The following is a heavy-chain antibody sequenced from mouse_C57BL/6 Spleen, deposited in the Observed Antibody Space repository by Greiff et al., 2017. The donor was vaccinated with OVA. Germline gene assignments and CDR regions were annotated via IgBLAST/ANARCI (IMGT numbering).Heavy chain of an antibody. Sequence: QVQLQQPGAELVKPGASVKMSCKASGYTFTSYWITWVKQRPGQGLEWIGDIYPGSGSTNYTEKFKSKATLTVDTSSSTAYMQLSSLTSEDSAVYYCAREAFYYGSSYLDYWGQGTTLTVSS. CDR2: IYPGSGST. V-gene: IGHV1-55*01. CDR1: GYTFTSYW. CDR3: AREAFYYGSSYLDY. D-gene: IGHD1-1*01. J-gene: IGHJ2*01.